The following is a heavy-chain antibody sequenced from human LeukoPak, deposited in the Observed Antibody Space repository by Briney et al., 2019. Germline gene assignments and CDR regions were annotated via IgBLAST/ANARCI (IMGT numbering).Heavy chain of an antibody. CDR2: INHSGST. CDR3: ARGPQGTWIQLWKFDY. D-gene: IGHD5-18*01. Sequence: PGGSLRLSCAVYGGSFSGYYWSWIRQPPGKGLEWIGEINHSGSTNYNPSLKSRVTISVDTSKNQFSLKLSSVTAADTAVYYCARGPQGTWIQLWKFDYWGQGTLVTVSS. J-gene: IGHJ4*02. CDR1: GGSFSGYY. V-gene: IGHV4-34*01.